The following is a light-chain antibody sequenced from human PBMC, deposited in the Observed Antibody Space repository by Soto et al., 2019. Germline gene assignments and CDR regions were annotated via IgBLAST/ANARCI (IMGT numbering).Light chain of an antibody. Sequence: DIVMTQSPHSLAVSLGERATINCKSSQSVLYNSNSKNYLAWYKQKPGQPPKLLIYWASTRESGVPDRFSGSGSGTDFTLTISSLQAEDVAVYYCQQYYSTPVTFGQGTKLEIK. J-gene: IGKJ2*01. V-gene: IGKV4-1*01. CDR1: QSVLYNSNSKNY. CDR3: QQYYSTPVT. CDR2: WAS.